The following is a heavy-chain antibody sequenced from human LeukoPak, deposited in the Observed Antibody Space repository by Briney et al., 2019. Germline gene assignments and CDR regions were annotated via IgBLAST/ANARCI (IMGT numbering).Heavy chain of an antibody. CDR1: GYTFTSNY. V-gene: IGHV1-46*01. CDR3: ARDQEGFDY. CDR2: IYPRDGST. J-gene: IGHJ4*02. Sequence: GASVKVSCKAPGYTFTSNYIHWVRQAPGQGLEWMGMIYPRDGSTSYAQKFQGRVTVTRDTSTSTVHMELSGLRSEDTAVYYCARDQEGFDYWGQGTLVIVSS.